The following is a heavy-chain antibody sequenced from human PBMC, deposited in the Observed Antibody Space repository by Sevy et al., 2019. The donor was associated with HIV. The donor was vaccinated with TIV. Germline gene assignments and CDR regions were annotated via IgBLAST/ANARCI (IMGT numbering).Heavy chain of an antibody. Sequence: GGSLRLSCAASGFTFSSYGMHWVRQAPGKGLEWVAVISYDGSNKYYADSVKGRFTISRDNSKNTLYLQMNSLRAEDTAVYDCAKGHDSSGYSRVDYFDYWGQGTLVTVSS. J-gene: IGHJ4*02. CDR3: AKGHDSSGYSRVDYFDY. CDR1: GFTFSSYG. V-gene: IGHV3-30*18. D-gene: IGHD3-22*01. CDR2: ISYDGSNK.